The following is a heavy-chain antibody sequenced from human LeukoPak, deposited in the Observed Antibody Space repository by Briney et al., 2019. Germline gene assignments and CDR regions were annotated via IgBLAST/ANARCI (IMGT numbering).Heavy chain of an antibody. CDR1: GFTFSNAW. V-gene: IGHV3-15*01. D-gene: IGHD3-22*01. CDR2: IKSKTDGGTT. J-gene: IGHJ4*02. CDR3: STYLYDSSGYQIDY. Sequence: PGGSLRLSCAASGFTFSNAWMSWVRQAPGKGLEWVGRIKSKTDGGTTDYAAPVKGRFTISRDDSKNTLYLQMNSLKTEDTAVYYCSTYLYDSSGYQIDYWGQGTLVTVSS.